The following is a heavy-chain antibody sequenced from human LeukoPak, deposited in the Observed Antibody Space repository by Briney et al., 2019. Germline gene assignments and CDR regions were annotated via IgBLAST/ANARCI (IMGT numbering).Heavy chain of an antibody. CDR3: ASASIAARPGPLFDY. J-gene: IGHJ4*02. CDR2: IIPIFGTA. CDR1: GGTFSSYA. V-gene: IGHV1-69*05. D-gene: IGHD6-6*01. Sequence: SVKVSCKASGGTFSSYAISWVRQAPGQGLEWMGRIIPIFGTANYVQKFQGRVTITTNESASTAYMELSSLRSEDTAVYYCASASIAARPGPLFDYWGQGTLVTVSS.